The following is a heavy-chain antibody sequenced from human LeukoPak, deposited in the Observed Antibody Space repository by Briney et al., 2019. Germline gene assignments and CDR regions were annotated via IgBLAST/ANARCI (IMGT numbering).Heavy chain of an antibody. CDR2: IYYNGST. J-gene: IGHJ6*03. V-gene: IGHV4-59*08. CDR1: GRSISSYY. Sequence: PSETLSLTCTVSGRSISSYYWSWVRQPPGKGLEWIGYIYYNGSTNYNPSLKSRVTISVEPSKKQPSLKLNSVTAADTAVYYCGRIEYVTSPRRHMDVWGKGTTVTVSS. CDR3: GRIEYVTSPRRHMDV. D-gene: IGHD2/OR15-2a*01.